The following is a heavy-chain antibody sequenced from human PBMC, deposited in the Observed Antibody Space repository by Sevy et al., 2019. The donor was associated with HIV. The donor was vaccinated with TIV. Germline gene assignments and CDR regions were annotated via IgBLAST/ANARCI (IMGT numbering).Heavy chain of an antibody. D-gene: IGHD4-17*01. CDR2: ISGAGTYT. V-gene: IGHV3-11*03. J-gene: IGHJ4*02. Sequence: GGCLRLSCAASGFTFSAYYMTWIRQAPGKGLEWVSYISGAGTYTNYVESVKGRFTISRDNSKNSLYLQMNSLRAEDTAVYFCARSRPNDGDYYFDYWGQGILVTVSS. CDR1: GFTFSAYY. CDR3: ARSRPNDGDYYFDY.